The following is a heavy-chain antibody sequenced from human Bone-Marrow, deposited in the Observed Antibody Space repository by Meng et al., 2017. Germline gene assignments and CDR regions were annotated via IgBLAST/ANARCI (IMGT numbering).Heavy chain of an antibody. CDR2: INAGNGNT. CDR1: GYPFTSYA. J-gene: IGHJ5*02. D-gene: IGHD1-26*01. Sequence: QVKLVQSGAEVKKPGGTVKVSCKASGYPFTSYAMHWVRQAPGQRREWMGWINAGNGNTKYSQNFQGRVTITRDTSASTAYMELSSLRSEDTAVYYCARDRRVVGATTLGGATHDPWGQGTLVTVSS. CDR3: ARDRRVVGATTLGGATHDP. V-gene: IGHV1-3*01.